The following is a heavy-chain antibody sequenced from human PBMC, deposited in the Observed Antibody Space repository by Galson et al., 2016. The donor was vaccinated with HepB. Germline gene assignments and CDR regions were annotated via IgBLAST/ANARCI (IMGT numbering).Heavy chain of an antibody. J-gene: IGHJ4*02. V-gene: IGHV6-1*01. D-gene: IGHD6-19*01. Sequence: CAISGDSVSGNAAAWSWIRQSPSRGLEWLGRTCYRSSWDNEYAVSVKGRISIDADTSKNQFSLQLNSVTPEDTAVYYCASSRDSSGWFLFDFWGQGILFTVSS. CDR1: GDSVSGNAAA. CDR2: TCYRSSWDN. CDR3: ASSRDSSGWFLFDF.